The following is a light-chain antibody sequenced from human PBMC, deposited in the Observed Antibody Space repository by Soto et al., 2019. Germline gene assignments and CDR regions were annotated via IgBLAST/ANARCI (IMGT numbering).Light chain of an antibody. V-gene: IGLV3-1*01. CDR2: QDR. Sequence: SSELTQPPSVSVSPGQTASITCSGDKLGDKYACWYQQRPGQSPVLVIYQDRKRPSGIPERFSGSNSGNTATLTISGTHAMDEADDYCQAWDSSTVVFGGGTKLTVL. CDR1: KLGDKY. J-gene: IGLJ3*02. CDR3: QAWDSSTVV.